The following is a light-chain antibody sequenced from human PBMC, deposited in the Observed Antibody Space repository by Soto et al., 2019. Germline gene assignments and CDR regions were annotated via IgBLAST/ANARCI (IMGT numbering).Light chain of an antibody. J-gene: IGLJ1*01. CDR2: EVS. Sequence: QSALTQPASVSGSPGQSITISCTGTSSDVGGYNYVSWHQQHPGKAPKVLIYEVSDRPSGVSDRFSCSKSGNTASLTISGLQAEDEADYYCSSYTSSSTLDYVFGTGTKVTVL. CDR3: SSYTSSSTLDYV. CDR1: SSDVGGYNY. V-gene: IGLV2-14*01.